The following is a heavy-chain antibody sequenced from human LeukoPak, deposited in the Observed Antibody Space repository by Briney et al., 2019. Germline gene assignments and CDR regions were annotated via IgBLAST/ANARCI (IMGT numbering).Heavy chain of an antibody. Sequence: ASVKVSCKASGYTFTSYDINWVRQATGQGLEWMGWMNPNSGNTGYAQKFQGRVTMTRNTSISTAYMELSSLRSEDTAVYYCARAVRGTVVVVAATPNRSNYYYYMDVWGKGTTVTVSS. CDR2: MNPNSGNT. J-gene: IGHJ6*03. V-gene: IGHV1-8*01. D-gene: IGHD2-15*01. CDR3: ARAVRGTVVVVAATPNRSNYYYYMDV. CDR1: GYTFTSYD.